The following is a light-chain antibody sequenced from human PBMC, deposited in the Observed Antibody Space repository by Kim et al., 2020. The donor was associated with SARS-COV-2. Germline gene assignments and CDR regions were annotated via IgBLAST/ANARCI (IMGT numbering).Light chain of an antibody. J-gene: IGLJ1*01. Sequence: SYELTQPPSVSVAPGKTARITCGGNNIGSKSVHWYQQKPGQAPVLVIYYDSDRPSGIPERFSGSNSGNTATLTISRVEAGDEADYYCPVWDSSSDHPYVF. V-gene: IGLV3-21*04. CDR2: YDS. CDR3: PVWDSSSDHPYV. CDR1: NIGSKS.